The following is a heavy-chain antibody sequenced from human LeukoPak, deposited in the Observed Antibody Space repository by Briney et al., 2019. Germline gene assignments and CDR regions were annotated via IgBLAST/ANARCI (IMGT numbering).Heavy chain of an antibody. D-gene: IGHD1-26*01. CDR3: ARARILGATGYFDY. Sequence: GGSLRLSCAASGFTVSSNYMSWVRQAPGKGLEGVSIIYTGGNTHYADSVRGRFTISRDNSKNTLYLQMNSLRAEDTAVYYCARARILGATGYFDYWGQGTLVTVSS. J-gene: IGHJ4*02. CDR1: GFTVSSNY. V-gene: IGHV3-53*01. CDR2: IYTGGNT.